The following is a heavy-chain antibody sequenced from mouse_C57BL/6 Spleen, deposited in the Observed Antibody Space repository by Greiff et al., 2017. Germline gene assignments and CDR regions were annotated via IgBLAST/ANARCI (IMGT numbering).Heavy chain of an antibody. Sequence: EVKLMESGGGLVKPGGSLKLSCAASGFTFSDYGMHWVRQAPEKGLEWVAYISSGSSTIYYADTVKGRFTISRDNAKNTLFLQMTSLRSEDTAMYYCANYYGSSWGYYAMDYWGQGTSVTVSS. CDR1: GFTFSDYG. D-gene: IGHD1-1*01. J-gene: IGHJ4*01. CDR3: ANYYGSSWGYYAMDY. V-gene: IGHV5-17*01. CDR2: ISSGSSTI.